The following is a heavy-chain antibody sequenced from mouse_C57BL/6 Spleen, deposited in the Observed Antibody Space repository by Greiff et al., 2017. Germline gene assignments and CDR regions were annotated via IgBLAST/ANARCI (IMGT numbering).Heavy chain of an antibody. Sequence: QVQLQQPGAELVKPGASVKLSCKASGYTFTSYWMQWVKQRPGQGLEWIGEIDPSDSYTNYNQKFKGKATLTVDTSSSTAYMQLSSLSSEDSAVYYCARWGSNFYAMDYWGQGTSVTVSS. J-gene: IGHJ4*01. CDR3: ARWGSNFYAMDY. CDR2: IDPSDSYT. V-gene: IGHV1-50*01. CDR1: GYTFTSYW. D-gene: IGHD2-5*01.